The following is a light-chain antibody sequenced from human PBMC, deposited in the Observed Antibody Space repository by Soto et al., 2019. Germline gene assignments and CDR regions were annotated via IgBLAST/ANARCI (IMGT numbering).Light chain of an antibody. Sequence: QSVLNQPPSASGTPGQRVTISCSGSRSNIGRDTVNWYQQLPATAPKLLIFDNDQWPSGVPERFSGSKSGTSASLAISGLQSEDEADYYCAAWDDSLNAWVFGGGTKLTVL. CDR2: DND. CDR1: RSNIGRDT. CDR3: AAWDDSLNAWV. J-gene: IGLJ3*02. V-gene: IGLV1-44*01.